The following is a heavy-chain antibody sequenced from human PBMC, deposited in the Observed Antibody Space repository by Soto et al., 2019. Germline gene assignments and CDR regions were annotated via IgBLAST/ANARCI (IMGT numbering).Heavy chain of an antibody. CDR1: GGSISSSSYY. J-gene: IGHJ4*02. V-gene: IGHV4-39*01. D-gene: IGHD3-22*01. Sequence: SETLSLTCTVSGGSISSSSYYWGWIRQPPGKGLEWIGSIYYSGSTYYNPSLKSRVTISVDTSKNQFSLKLSSVTAADTAVYYCARGSELGTDSSGYYYFDYWGQGTLVTVSS. CDR2: IYYSGST. CDR3: ARGSELGTDSSGYYYFDY.